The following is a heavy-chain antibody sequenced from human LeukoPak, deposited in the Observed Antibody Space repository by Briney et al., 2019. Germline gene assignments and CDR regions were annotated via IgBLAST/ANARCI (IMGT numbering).Heavy chain of an antibody. V-gene: IGHV3-64*01. J-gene: IGHJ4*02. CDR1: GFTFSTFE. CDR2: ISSDGVST. D-gene: IGHD6-19*01. CDR3: AREDDYTSGRTSFDH. Sequence: PGGSLRLSCAASGFTFSTFEMYWVRQAPGKGLEYVSAISSDGVSTYYANSVKGRFTISRDNSKNTLYLQMGSLRPEDMAVYYCAREDDYTSGRTSFDHWGQGTLVTVSS.